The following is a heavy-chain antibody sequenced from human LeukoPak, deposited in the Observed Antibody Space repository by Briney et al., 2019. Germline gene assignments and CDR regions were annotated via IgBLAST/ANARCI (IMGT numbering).Heavy chain of an antibody. CDR1: GYTFTGYY. CDR3: AREIGYCSGGSCYSGYGYFDY. V-gene: IGHV1-2*02. D-gene: IGHD2-15*01. Sequence: ASVKVSCKASGYTFTGYYMHWVRQAPGQGLEWMGWINPNSGGTNYAQKFQGRVTMTRDTSISTAYMELGRLRSDDTAVYYCAREIGYCSGGSCYSGYGYFDYWGQGTLVTVSS. CDR2: INPNSGGT. J-gene: IGHJ4*02.